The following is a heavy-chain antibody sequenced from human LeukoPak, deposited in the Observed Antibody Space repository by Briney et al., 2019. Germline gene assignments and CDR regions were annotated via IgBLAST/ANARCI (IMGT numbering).Heavy chain of an antibody. CDR1: GGTFSSYA. Sequence: SVKVSCKASGGTFSSYAISWVRQAPGQGLEWMGGIIPIFGTANYAQKFQGRVTITADKSTSTAYMELSSLRSEDTAVYYCARGLYSSSWSTAVNWFDPWGQGTLVTVSS. V-gene: IGHV1-69*06. CDR3: ARGLYSSSWSTAVNWFDP. D-gene: IGHD6-13*01. J-gene: IGHJ5*02. CDR2: IIPIFGTA.